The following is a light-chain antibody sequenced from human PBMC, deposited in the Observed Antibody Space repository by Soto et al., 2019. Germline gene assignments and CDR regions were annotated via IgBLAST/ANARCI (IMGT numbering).Light chain of an antibody. CDR3: QQRSSWPIT. J-gene: IGKJ5*01. Sequence: VLTQSPASLSLSPGERATLSCRASQSVDSYLVWYQQKPGQAPSLLIFGASSRATGIPARFSGSGSGTHFTLTINSLEPEDFAVYYCQQRSSWPITFGQGTRLEIK. CDR1: QSVDSY. CDR2: GAS. V-gene: IGKV3-11*01.